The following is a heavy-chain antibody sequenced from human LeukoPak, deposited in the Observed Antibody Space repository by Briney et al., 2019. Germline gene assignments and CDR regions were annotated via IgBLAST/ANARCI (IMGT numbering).Heavy chain of an antibody. CDR3: ARGGGYDFWSGYWENFDY. CDR2: ISSSSSTI. D-gene: IGHD3-3*01. CDR1: GFTFSSYS. V-gene: IGHV3-48*01. Sequence: PGGSLRLFCAASGFTFSSYSMNWVRQAPGKGLEWVSYISSSSSTIYYADSVKGRFTISRDNAKNSLYLQMNSLRAEDTAVYYCARGGGYDFWSGYWENFDYWGQGTLVTVSS. J-gene: IGHJ4*02.